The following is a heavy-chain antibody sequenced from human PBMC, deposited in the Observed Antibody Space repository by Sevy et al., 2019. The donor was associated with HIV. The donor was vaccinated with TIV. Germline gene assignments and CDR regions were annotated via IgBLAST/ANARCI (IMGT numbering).Heavy chain of an antibody. CDR2: IKQDGSEK. V-gene: IGHV3-7*01. CDR1: GFTFSSYW. Sequence: GESLKISCAASGFTFSSYWMSWVRQALGKGLEWVANIKQDGSEKYYVDSVKGRFTISRDNAKNSLYLQMNSLRAEDTAVYYCARVLYYDFWSGYYSMGFDYWGQGTLVTVSS. CDR3: ARVLYYDFWSGYYSMGFDY. D-gene: IGHD3-3*01. J-gene: IGHJ4*02.